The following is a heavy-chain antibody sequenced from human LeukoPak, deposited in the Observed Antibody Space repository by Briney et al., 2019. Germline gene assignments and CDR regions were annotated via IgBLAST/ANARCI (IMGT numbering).Heavy chain of an antibody. Sequence: GESLKISCKGSGYSFTSYWIGWVRQMPGKGLEWMGIIYPGDSDTRYSPSFQGQVTISADKSISTAYLQWSSLKASDTAMYYCARLTDYGGEYYYYGMDVWGQGTTVTVSS. CDR1: GYSFTSYW. D-gene: IGHD4-23*01. CDR2: IYPGDSDT. J-gene: IGHJ6*02. V-gene: IGHV5-51*01. CDR3: ARLTDYGGEYYYYGMDV.